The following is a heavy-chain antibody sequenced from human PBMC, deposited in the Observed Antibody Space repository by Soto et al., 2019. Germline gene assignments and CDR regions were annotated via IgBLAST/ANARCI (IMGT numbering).Heavy chain of an antibody. V-gene: IGHV3-74*01. D-gene: IGHD6-13*01. CDR2: IDTSGHST. Sequence: AGSLRLSCEASGFVFTNFWMHWVRHVPGKGLVWVARIDTSGHSTNYAESVKGRFTISRDNAKNTVSLQMNSLRVEDTGVYYCAKDSWYFDLWSQGSQVTVSS. CDR3: AKDSWYFDL. CDR1: GFVFTNFW. J-gene: IGHJ4*02.